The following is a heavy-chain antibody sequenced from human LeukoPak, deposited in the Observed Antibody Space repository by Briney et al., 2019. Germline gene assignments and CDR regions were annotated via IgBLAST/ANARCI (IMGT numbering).Heavy chain of an antibody. CDR1: GFTFSSYE. CDR2: ISSSGSTI. J-gene: IGHJ3*02. D-gene: IGHD5-12*01. V-gene: IGHV3-48*03. CDR3: AREVVATIGPAFDI. Sequence: GGSLRLSCAASGFTFSSYEMNWVRQAPGKGLEWVSYISSSGSTIYYADSVKGRFTISRDNAKNSLYLQMNSLRAEDTAVYYCAREVVATIGPAFDIWGQGTMVTVSS.